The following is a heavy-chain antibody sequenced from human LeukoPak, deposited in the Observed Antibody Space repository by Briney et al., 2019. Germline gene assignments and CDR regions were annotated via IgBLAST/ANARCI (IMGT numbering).Heavy chain of an antibody. CDR3: AKCIVGPSGFGY. CDR1: GFTFSLYA. J-gene: IGHJ4*02. D-gene: IGHD1-26*01. V-gene: IGHV3-23*01. CDR2: IGGGGSTT. Sequence: GGSLRLSCAASGFTFSLYAISWVRQTPGKGLERVSTIGGGGSTTYYADSVRRRFTISRDNSKNTLYLQMNSLRAEDTAVYYCAKCIVGPSGFGYWGQGTLVTVSS.